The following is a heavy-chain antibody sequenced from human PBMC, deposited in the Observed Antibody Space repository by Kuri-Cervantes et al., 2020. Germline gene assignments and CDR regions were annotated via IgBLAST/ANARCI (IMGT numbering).Heavy chain of an antibody. Sequence: GESLKISCAASGFTFSDYYMSWIRQAPGKGLEWVSAISGSGGSTYYADSVKGRFTISRDNSKNTLYLQMNSLRAEDTAVYYCARQGPDDYGDYEGEKWFDPWGQGTLVTVSS. V-gene: IGHV3-23*01. CDR3: ARQGPDDYGDYEGEKWFDP. J-gene: IGHJ5*02. CDR2: ISGSGGST. D-gene: IGHD4-17*01. CDR1: GFTFSDYY.